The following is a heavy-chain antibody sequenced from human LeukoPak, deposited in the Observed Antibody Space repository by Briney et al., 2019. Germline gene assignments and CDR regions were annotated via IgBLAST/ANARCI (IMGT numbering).Heavy chain of an antibody. Sequence: GGSLRLSCAASGFDFSSNWMHWVRHAPGQGLVWVSRIKGDGISTNYADSVKGRFTISRDIAKNTLYLQMNSLRAEDTGVYYCAKDHYWSIDYWGRGTLVIVSS. CDR2: IKGDGIST. J-gene: IGHJ4*02. D-gene: IGHD3-3*01. V-gene: IGHV3-74*01. CDR3: AKDHYWSIDY. CDR1: GFDFSSNW.